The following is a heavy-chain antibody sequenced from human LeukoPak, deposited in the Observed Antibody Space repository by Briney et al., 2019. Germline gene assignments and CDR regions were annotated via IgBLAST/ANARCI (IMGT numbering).Heavy chain of an antibody. CDR3: AGYSSYYGHFDY. CDR2: IYTSGST. J-gene: IGHJ4*02. CDR1: GGSVSSYY. V-gene: IGHV4-4*07. Sequence: PSETLSLTCTVSGGSVSSYYWTWIRQPAGKGLEWIGRIYTSGSTNYNPSLKSRITISVDKSKYQFSLRLNSVTAADTAVYYCAGYSSYYGHFDYWGQGTLVTVSS. D-gene: IGHD6-19*01.